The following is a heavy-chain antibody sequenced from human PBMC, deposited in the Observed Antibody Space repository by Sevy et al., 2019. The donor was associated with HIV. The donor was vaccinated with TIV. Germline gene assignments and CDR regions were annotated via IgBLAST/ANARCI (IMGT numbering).Heavy chain of an antibody. V-gene: IGHV4-34*01. Sequence: SETLSLTCAVYGGSFSGYNWSWIRQPPGKGLEWIGEINHSGSTNYNPSLKSRVTISVDTFKNQFSLKLSSVTAADTAVYYCARKLWAAARKGKFDPWGQGTLVTVSS. CDR1: GGSFSGYN. CDR2: INHSGST. D-gene: IGHD6-13*01. J-gene: IGHJ5*02. CDR3: ARKLWAAARKGKFDP.